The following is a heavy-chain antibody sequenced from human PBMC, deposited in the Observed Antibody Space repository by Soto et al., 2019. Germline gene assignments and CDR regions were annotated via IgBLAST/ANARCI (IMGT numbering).Heavy chain of an antibody. Sequence: SETLSLTCTVSGGSISSGDYYWSWIRQPPGKGLEWIGYIYYSGSTYYNPSLKSRVTISVDTSKNQFSLKLSSVTAADTAVYYCARGGGNYVEYFDYWGQGTLVTVSS. D-gene: IGHD1-7*01. CDR1: GGSISSGDYY. CDR2: IYYSGST. J-gene: IGHJ4*02. CDR3: ARGGGNYVEYFDY. V-gene: IGHV4-30-4*01.